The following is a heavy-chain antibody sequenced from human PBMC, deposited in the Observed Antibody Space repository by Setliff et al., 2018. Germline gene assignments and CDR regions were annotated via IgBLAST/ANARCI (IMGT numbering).Heavy chain of an antibody. D-gene: IGHD5-12*01. CDR3: SRHPDFLQYSFDL. CDR1: GDSISSRTYY. J-gene: IGHJ2*01. Sequence: SETLSLPCTVSGDSISSRTYYRSWIRQPAGKGLEWIGHSYPSWSTNYNPSLKSRATISIDTSTSQFSLKLSSMTAADTALYYWSRHPDFLQYSFDLWGRGTLVTVSS. CDR2: SYPSWST. V-gene: IGHV4-61*09.